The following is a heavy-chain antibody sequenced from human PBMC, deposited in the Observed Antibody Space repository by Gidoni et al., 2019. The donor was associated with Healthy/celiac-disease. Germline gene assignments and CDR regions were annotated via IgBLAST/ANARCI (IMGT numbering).Heavy chain of an antibody. V-gene: IGHV3-7*01. D-gene: IGHD3-3*01. CDR3: ARDLITIFGVVIYYYYGMDV. J-gene: IGHJ6*02. CDR1: GFTFSSYW. Sequence: EVQLVESGGGLVQPGGSLRLSCPASGFTFSSYWMRWVRQAPGKGLEWVANIKQDGSEKYYVDSVKGRFTISRDNAKNSLYLQMNSLRAEDTAVYYCARDLITIFGVVIYYYYGMDVWGQGTTVTVSS. CDR2: IKQDGSEK.